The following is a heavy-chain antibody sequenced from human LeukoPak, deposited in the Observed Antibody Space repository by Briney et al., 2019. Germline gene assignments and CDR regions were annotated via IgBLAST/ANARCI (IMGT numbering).Heavy chain of an antibody. V-gene: IGHV4-59*08. CDR3: ARLLRTGGYHYFDY. CDR1: GGSISSYY. CDR2: IYYSGST. J-gene: IGHJ4*02. Sequence: PSETLSLTCTVYGGSISSYYWSWIRQPPGKGLEWIGYIYYSGSTNYNPSLKSRVTISVDTSKNQFSLKLSSVTAADTAVYYCARLLRTGGYHYFDYWGQGTLVTVSS. D-gene: IGHD1-26*01.